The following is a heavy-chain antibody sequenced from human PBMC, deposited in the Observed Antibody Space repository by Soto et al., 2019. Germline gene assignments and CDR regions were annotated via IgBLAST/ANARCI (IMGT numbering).Heavy chain of an antibody. Sequence: QVQLQESGPGLVKPSQTLSLTCTVSGGSISSGGYYWSWIRQHPGKGLEWIGYIYYSGSTYYNPSLTRRVTISVDTSKNQFSLKLSSVTAADTAVYYCARPAVGGWDSSGSENWYFDLWGRGTLVTVSS. CDR2: IYYSGST. V-gene: IGHV4-31*03. CDR1: GGSISSGGYY. CDR3: ARPAVGGWDSSGSENWYFDL. J-gene: IGHJ2*01. D-gene: IGHD3-22*01.